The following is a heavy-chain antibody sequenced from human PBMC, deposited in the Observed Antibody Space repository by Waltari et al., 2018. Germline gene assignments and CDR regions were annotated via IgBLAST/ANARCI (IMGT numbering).Heavy chain of an antibody. Sequence: QVQLQESGPGLVKPSQTLSLTCTVSGGSISSGGYYWSWIRQHPGKGLEWIGYFYSSGGTFYNPSLKSLVTISVDTSKNQFSLKLSSVTAADTAVYYWARENRGWFDPWGQGTLVTVSS. J-gene: IGHJ5*02. CDR1: GGSISSGGYY. CDR2: FYSSGGT. D-gene: IGHD3-10*01. V-gene: IGHV4-31*01. CDR3: ARENRGWFDP.